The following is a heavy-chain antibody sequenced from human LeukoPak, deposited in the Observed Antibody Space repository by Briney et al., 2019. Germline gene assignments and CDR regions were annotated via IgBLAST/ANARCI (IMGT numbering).Heavy chain of an antibody. CDR1: GFTFSDHY. CDR2: IYSGGDT. V-gene: IGHV3-66*01. J-gene: IGHJ4*02. Sequence: PGGSLRLSCAASGFTFSDHYMDWVRQAPGKGLECVSVIYSGGDTYYADSVRGRFTISRDKSKNTLYLQMDSLRVEDTAVYYCARKSDLYMLRGGDCWGQGTLVTVSS. CDR3: ARKSDLYMLRGGDC. D-gene: IGHD3-10*01.